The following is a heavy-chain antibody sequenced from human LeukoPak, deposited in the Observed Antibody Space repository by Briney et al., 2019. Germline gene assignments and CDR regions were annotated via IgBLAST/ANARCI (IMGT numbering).Heavy chain of an antibody. J-gene: IGHJ4*02. CDR3: ARESGILTGYYNVIALDY. Sequence: GASVTVSCKASGYTFTSYGISWVRQAPGQGLEWMGWISAYNGNTNYAQKLQGRVTMTIDTSTSTAYMELRSLRSDDTAVYYCARESGILTGYYNVIALDYWGQGTLVTVSS. CDR1: GYTFTSYG. CDR2: ISAYNGNT. V-gene: IGHV1-18*01. D-gene: IGHD3-9*01.